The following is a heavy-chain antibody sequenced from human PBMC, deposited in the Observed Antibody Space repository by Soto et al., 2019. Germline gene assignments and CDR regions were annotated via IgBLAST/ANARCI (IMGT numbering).Heavy chain of an antibody. D-gene: IGHD3-3*01. Sequence: GGSLRLSCAASGFTFSSYAMSWVRQAPGKGLEWVSAISGSGGSTYYADSVKGRLTISRDNSKNTLYLQMNSLRAEDTAVYYCAKDKSPFGVVMSPYFDYWGQGTLVTVSS. V-gene: IGHV3-23*01. CDR2: ISGSGGST. CDR1: GFTFSSYA. J-gene: IGHJ4*02. CDR3: AKDKSPFGVVMSPYFDY.